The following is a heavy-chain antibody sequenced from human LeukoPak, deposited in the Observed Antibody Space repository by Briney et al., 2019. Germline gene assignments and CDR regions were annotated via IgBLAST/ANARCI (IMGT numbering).Heavy chain of an antibody. D-gene: IGHD1-26*01. CDR1: GFTFSSYA. J-gene: IGHJ4*02. CDR2: ISGSGGST. V-gene: IGHV3-23*01. Sequence: GGSLRLSCAASGFTFSSYAMSWVRQAPGKGLEWVSAISGSGGSTYYADSVKDRFTISRDNSKNTLYLQMNSLRAEDTAVYYCAQAGGSYPLYFDYWGQGTLVTVSS. CDR3: AQAGGSYPLYFDY.